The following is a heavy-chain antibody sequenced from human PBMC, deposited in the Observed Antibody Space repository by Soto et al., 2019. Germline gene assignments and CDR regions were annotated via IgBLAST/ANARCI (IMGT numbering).Heavy chain of an antibody. CDR2: IIPIFGTT. D-gene: IGHD2-15*01. J-gene: IGHJ6*02. CDR3: VRDDPGHCSGGSCKYYSGMDV. Sequence: SVQVSCKASGGTFSTYAINWVRQAPGQGLECLGGIIPIFGTTNYAQKFQGRVTITADESTSTAYMELSSLTSEDTAVYYCVRDDPGHCSGGSCKYYSGMDVWGQGTTVTVSS. CDR1: GGTFSTYA. V-gene: IGHV1-69*13.